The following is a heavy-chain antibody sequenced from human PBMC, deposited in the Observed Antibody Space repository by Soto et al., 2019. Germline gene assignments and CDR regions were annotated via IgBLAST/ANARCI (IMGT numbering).Heavy chain of an antibody. J-gene: IGHJ4*02. CDR2: ISGSVIST. Sequence: GGSLRLSCIASGFTVSRKAMSWVRQAPGKGLEWVSSISGSVISTYYADSVKGRFTISRDTSKSTVYLQMNSVRAEDTAVYFCAKGYMVAATYPLFYFGDWGQGTLVTVSS. CDR3: AKGYMVAATYPLFYFGD. CDR1: GFTVSRKA. V-gene: IGHV3-23*01. D-gene: IGHD2-15*01.